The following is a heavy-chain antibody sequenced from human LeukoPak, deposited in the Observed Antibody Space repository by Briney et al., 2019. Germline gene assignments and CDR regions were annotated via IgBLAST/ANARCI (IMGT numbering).Heavy chain of an antibody. CDR1: GFTFSSYG. Sequence: GGSLRLSCAASGFTFSSYGMHWVRQAPGKGLEWVAFIRYDGSNKYYADSVKGRFTISRDNSKNTLYLQMNSLRAEDTAVYYCARDGVGATTSFAFDIWGQGTMVTVSS. J-gene: IGHJ3*02. CDR3: ARDGVGATTSFAFDI. CDR2: IRYDGSNK. D-gene: IGHD1-26*01. V-gene: IGHV3-30*02.